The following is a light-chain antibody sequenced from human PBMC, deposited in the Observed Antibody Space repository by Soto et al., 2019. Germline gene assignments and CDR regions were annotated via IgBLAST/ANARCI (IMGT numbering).Light chain of an antibody. CDR1: QSVSSY. J-gene: IGKJ4*01. Sequence: EIVMTQSPATLSVSPGERATLSCRASQSVSSYLAWYQHKPGQAPRLPIYGASTRATGIAARFSGSGSGTEFTLTICSLQSEDFAVYYCQQYNAWPLTFGGGTKVDI. V-gene: IGKV3-15*01. CDR3: QQYNAWPLT. CDR2: GAS.